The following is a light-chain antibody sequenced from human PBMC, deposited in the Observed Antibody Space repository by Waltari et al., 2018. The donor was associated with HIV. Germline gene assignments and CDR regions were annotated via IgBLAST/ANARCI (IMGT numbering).Light chain of an antibody. Sequence: SYELTQQPQWSVSPGQQARTTSPGEKLGEKYACWYQQKPGQSPVLVIYQDSKRPSGIPERFSGSNSGNTATLTISGTQAMDEADYYCQAWDSSNVVFGGGTKLTVL. J-gene: IGLJ2*01. CDR2: QDS. CDR3: QAWDSSNVV. V-gene: IGLV3-1*01. CDR1: KLGEKY.